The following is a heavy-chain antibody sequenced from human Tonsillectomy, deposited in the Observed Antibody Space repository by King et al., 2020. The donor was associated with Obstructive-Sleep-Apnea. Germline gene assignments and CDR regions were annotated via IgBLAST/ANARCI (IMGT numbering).Heavy chain of an antibody. CDR2: IYYSGVT. D-gene: IGHD2-2*01. CDR3: ARDGSTAAGGYGMDV. Sequence: PLQESGPGLVKPSETLSLTCTVSGGSISSSSYYWDWIRQPPGKGLEWIGSIYYSGVTYYNPSLKSRITISVDTSKNQFSLRVSSVTAADTAEYFCARDGSTAAGGYGMDVWGQGTTVIVSS. CDR1: GGSISSSSYY. V-gene: IGHV4-39*07. J-gene: IGHJ6*02.